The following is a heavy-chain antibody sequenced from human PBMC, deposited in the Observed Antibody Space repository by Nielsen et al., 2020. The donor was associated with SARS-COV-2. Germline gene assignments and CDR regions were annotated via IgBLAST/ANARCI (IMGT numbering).Heavy chain of an antibody. CDR2: ISSSSSYI. D-gene: IGHD6-19*01. J-gene: IGHJ4*02. CDR3: ARSGVAVAGTDY. V-gene: IGHV3-21*01. CDR1: GFTFSSYS. Sequence: GGSLRLSCAASGFTFSSYSMNWVRQAPGKGLEWVSSISSSSSYIYYADSVKGRFTISRDNAKNSLYLQMNSLRAEDTAVYYCARSGVAVAGTDYWGQGTLVTVSS.